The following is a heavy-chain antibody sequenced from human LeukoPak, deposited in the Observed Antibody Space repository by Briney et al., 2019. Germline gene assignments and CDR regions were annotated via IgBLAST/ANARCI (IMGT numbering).Heavy chain of an antibody. CDR3: ARVSYDFWSGYFLNY. V-gene: IGHV1-46*01. CDR2: INPSGGTT. CDR1: GYTFSSYY. D-gene: IGHD3-3*01. Sequence: ASVKVSCKASGYTFSSYYVHWVRQAPGQGLEWMGIINPSGGTTSYAQKFQGRVTMTRDTSISTAYMELSRLRSDDTAVYYCARVSYDFWSGYFLNYWGQGTLATVSS. J-gene: IGHJ4*02.